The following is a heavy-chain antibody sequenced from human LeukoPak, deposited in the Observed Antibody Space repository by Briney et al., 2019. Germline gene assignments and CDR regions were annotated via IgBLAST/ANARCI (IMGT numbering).Heavy chain of an antibody. CDR2: ISSSSSSTI. D-gene: IGHD1-26*01. V-gene: IGHV3-48*01. J-gene: IGHJ6*03. Sequence: GGSLRLSCAASGFTFSSYSMNWVRQAPGKGLEWVSYISSSSSSTIYYADSVKGRFTISRDNAKNSLYLQMNSLRAEDTAVYYCARDGPALHSVGGVGDYMDVWGKGTTVTVSS. CDR1: GFTFSSYS. CDR3: ARDGPALHSVGGVGDYMDV.